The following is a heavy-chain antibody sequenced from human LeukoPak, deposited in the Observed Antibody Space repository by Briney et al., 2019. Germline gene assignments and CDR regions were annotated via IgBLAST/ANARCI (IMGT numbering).Heavy chain of an antibody. Sequence: GGSLRLSCAASGFTFSDYYMSWIRQAPGKGLEWVSSISSSSSYIYYADSVKGRFTISRDNAKNSLYLQMNSLRAEDTAVYYCARETLVGATNDAFDIWGQGTMVTVSS. J-gene: IGHJ3*02. D-gene: IGHD1-26*01. CDR2: ISSSSSYI. V-gene: IGHV3-11*06. CDR1: GFTFSDYY. CDR3: ARETLVGATNDAFDI.